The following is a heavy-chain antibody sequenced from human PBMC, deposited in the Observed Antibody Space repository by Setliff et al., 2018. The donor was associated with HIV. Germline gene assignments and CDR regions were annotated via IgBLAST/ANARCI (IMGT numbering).Heavy chain of an antibody. V-gene: IGHV1-69*10. D-gene: IGHD3-16*01. CDR3: ARGGTYVERLFPPSYYMDL. CDR1: GGSFNGQA. Sequence: GASVKVSCKASGGSFNGQALNWVRQAHGQGLQWMGGYIPTLHITRYAEDIQRARVTISADTSTGAIYLDLRGLRVDDTAVYYRARGGTYVERLFPPSYYMDLWGIGTSVTVSS. CDR2: YIPTLHIT. J-gene: IGHJ6*03.